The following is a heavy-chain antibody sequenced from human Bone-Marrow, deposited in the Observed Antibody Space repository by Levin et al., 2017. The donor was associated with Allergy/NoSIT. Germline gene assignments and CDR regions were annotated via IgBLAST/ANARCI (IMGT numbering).Heavy chain of an antibody. J-gene: IGHJ4*02. Sequence: GGSLRLSCAASGFTLSDFGMHWVRQAPGKGLEWVAVMSHDGSFQYYADSVKGRFTVSKDLSKNTLSLQMNSLRAQDTAVYYCARDRDFYFDNWGQGTLVTVSS. V-gene: IGHV3-33*01. CDR3: ARDRDFYFDN. CDR2: MSHDGSFQ. D-gene: IGHD3-3*01. CDR1: GFTLSDFG.